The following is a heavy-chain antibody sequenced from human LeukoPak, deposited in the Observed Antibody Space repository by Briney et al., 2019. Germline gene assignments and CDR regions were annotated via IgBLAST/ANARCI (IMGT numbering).Heavy chain of an antibody. D-gene: IGHD3-16*01. Sequence: PGGSLRLSCAASGFTFSSYSMNWVRQAPGKGLDWVSYISSSSSTIYYADSVKGRFTISRDNAKNSLYLQMNSLRAEDTAVYYCARDVLTFGGYYMDVWGKGTTVAVSS. CDR3: ARDVLTFGGYYMDV. V-gene: IGHV3-48*04. CDR2: ISSSSSTI. CDR1: GFTFSSYS. J-gene: IGHJ6*03.